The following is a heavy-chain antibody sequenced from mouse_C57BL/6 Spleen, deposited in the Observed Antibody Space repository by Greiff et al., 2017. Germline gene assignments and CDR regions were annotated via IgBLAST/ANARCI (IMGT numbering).Heavy chain of an antibody. J-gene: IGHJ2*01. CDR3: ARDPHYYGSGDYFDY. D-gene: IGHD1-1*01. CDR1: GFTFSDYY. Sequence: EVQLVESEGGLVQPGSSMKLSCTASGFTFSDYYMAWVRQVPEKGLEWVANINYDGSSTYYLDSLKSRFIISRDHAKNILYLQMSSLKSEDTATYYCARDPHYYGSGDYFDYWGQGTTLTFSS. V-gene: IGHV5-16*01. CDR2: INYDGSST.